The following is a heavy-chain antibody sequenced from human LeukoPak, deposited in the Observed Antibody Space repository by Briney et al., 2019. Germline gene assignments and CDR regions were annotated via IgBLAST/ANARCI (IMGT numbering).Heavy chain of an antibody. CDR3: AGDRGIAVAGPNWYFDL. D-gene: IGHD6-19*01. Sequence: GGSLRLSCAASGFTFSSYSMNWVRQAPGKGLEWVSSISSSSSYIYCADSVKGRFTISRDNAKNSLYLQMNSLRAEDTAVYYCAGDRGIAVAGPNWYFDLWGRGTLVTVSS. V-gene: IGHV3-21*01. CDR2: ISSSSSYI. CDR1: GFTFSSYS. J-gene: IGHJ2*01.